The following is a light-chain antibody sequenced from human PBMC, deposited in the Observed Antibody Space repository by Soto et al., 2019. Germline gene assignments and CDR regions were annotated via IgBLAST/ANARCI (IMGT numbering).Light chain of an antibody. CDR2: EVT. Sequence: QSVLTQSASVSGSPGQSIAISCTGSSSDVGIYNYVSWYQQHPGKVPKLIIYEVTNRPSGVSNRFSGSKSGNTASLTISGLQAEDEADYYCSPYPNSSNRVFGNGTKLTV. V-gene: IGLV2-14*01. J-gene: IGLJ1*01. CDR1: SSDVGIYNY. CDR3: SPYPNSSNRV.